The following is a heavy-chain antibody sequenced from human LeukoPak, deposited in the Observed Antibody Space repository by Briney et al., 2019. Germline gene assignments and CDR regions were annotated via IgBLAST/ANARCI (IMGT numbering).Heavy chain of an antibody. CDR1: GFSFGSFP. Sequence: GRSLRLSCAASGFSFGSFPMHWVRQTPDKGLAWVAVIASDGSNTYYADSVSGRFTISRDNSNNTLYLQLNSLRAEDTAVYYCVKDKDLDTTVYWLEWGQGTLVTVSS. V-gene: IGHV3-30*04. J-gene: IGHJ1*01. D-gene: IGHD3-9*01. CDR2: IASDGSNT. CDR3: VKDKDLDTTVYWLE.